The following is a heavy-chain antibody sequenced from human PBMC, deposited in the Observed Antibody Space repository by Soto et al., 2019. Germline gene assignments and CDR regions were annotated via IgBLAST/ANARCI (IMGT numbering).Heavy chain of an antibody. V-gene: IGHV3-23*01. Sequence: GGSLRLSCAASGFTFSSYAMSWVRQAPGRGLEWVSAISGSGGSTYYADSVKGRFTISRDNSKNTLYLEVNSLRAEDTAIYYCEKGSTEYQIYYYYYMAVWGKGTTVTVS. CDR2: ISGSGGST. J-gene: IGHJ6*03. D-gene: IGHD2-2*01. CDR3: EKGSTEYQIYYYYYMAV. CDR1: GFTFSSYA.